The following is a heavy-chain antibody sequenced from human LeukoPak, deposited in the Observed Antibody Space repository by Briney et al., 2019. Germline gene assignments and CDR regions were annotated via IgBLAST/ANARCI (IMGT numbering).Heavy chain of an antibody. V-gene: IGHV1-69*01. J-gene: IGHJ3*02. CDR1: GGTFSSYA. Sequence: SVKVSCKASGGTFSSYAISWVRQAPGQGLEWMGGIIPIFGTANYAQKFQGRVTNTADESTSTAYMELSSLRSEDTAVYYCARDYSSGYSRAHDAFDIWGQGTMVTVSS. CDR2: IIPIFGTA. CDR3: ARDYSSGYSRAHDAFDI. D-gene: IGHD3-22*01.